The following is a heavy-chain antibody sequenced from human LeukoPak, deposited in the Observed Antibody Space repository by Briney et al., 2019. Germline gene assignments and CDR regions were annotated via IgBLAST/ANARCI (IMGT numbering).Heavy chain of an antibody. D-gene: IGHD2/OR15-2a*01. Sequence: GASVTVSCKASGYTFTAYYVYWVRQAPGQGLEWMGWINPNSGGTNYAQKFQGRVTMTRDTSISTAYMELSRLTSDDTAVYYCARVSLTAQYLLDYWGQGTLVTVSS. CDR2: INPNSGGT. CDR3: ARVSLTAQYLLDY. J-gene: IGHJ4*02. V-gene: IGHV1-2*02. CDR1: GYTFTAYY.